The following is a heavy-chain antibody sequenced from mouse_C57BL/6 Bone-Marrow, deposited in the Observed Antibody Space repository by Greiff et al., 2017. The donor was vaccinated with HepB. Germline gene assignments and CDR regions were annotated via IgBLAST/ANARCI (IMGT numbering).Heavy chain of an antibody. CDR1: GFTFSDFY. J-gene: IGHJ4*01. CDR2: SRNKANDYTT. D-gene: IGHD1-1*01. Sequence: EVKVVESGGGLVQSGRSLRLSCAPSGFTFSDFYMEWVRQAPGKGLEWIAASRNKANDYTTEYSASVKGRFIVSRDTSQSILYLQMNALRAEDTAIYYCARDIYGSSSPGAMDYWGQGTSVTVSS. V-gene: IGHV7-1*01. CDR3: ARDIYGSSSPGAMDY.